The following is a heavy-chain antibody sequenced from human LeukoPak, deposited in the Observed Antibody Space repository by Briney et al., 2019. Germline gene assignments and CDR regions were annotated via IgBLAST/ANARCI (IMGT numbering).Heavy chain of an antibody. CDR1: GFTFSSYW. CDR3: AREGYYDFWSGYENDAFDI. J-gene: IGHJ3*02. CDR2: IKQDGSEK. D-gene: IGHD3-3*01. Sequence: GGSLRLSCAASGFTFSSYWMSWVRQAPGKGLEWVANIKQDGSEKYYVDSVKGRFTISRDNAKNSLYLQMNSLRAEDTAVYYCAREGYYDFWSGYENDAFDIWGQGTMVTVSS. V-gene: IGHV3-7*01.